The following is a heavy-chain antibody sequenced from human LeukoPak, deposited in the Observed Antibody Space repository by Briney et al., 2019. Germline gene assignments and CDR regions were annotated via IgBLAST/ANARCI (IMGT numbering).Heavy chain of an antibody. J-gene: IGHJ3*02. CDR3: ARVDHAGITSGPSDI. V-gene: IGHV3-64*01. D-gene: IGHD1-7*01. CDR2: ISSNGGSI. Sequence: GGSLRLSCAASGFTFSYYAMHWVRQAPGKGLEYVSAISSNGGSIYYANSVKGRFTISRDNSKNTLYLQMGSLRAEDMAVYYCARVDHAGITSGPSDIWGQGTMVTVSS. CDR1: GFTFSYYA.